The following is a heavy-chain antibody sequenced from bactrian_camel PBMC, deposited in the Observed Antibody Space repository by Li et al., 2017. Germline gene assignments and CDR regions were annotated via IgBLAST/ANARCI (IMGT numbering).Heavy chain of an antibody. V-gene: IGHV3S40*01. CDR3: AYYGY. CDR2: TDGSGRTT. CDR1: GFTFSNYD. J-gene: IGHJ4*01. Sequence: VQLVESGGGSVQAGGSLRVSCAASGFTFSNYDMSWVRQAPGKGLEWISSTDGSGRTTAYADSVKGRFTISRANAKNTLYLQMNSLETEDTAMYYCAYYGYCGQGTQVTVS.